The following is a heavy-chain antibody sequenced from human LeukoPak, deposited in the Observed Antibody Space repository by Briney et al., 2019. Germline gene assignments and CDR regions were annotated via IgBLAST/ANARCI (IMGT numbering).Heavy chain of an antibody. Sequence: VKVSCKASGGTFSGYAISWVRQAPGQGLEWMGGIIPIFGTANYAQKFQGRVTITADESTSTAYMELSSLRSEDTAVYYCARDMYSSSSFSLDYWGQGTLVTVSS. CDR2: IIPIFGTA. CDR1: GGTFSGYA. CDR3: ARDMYSSSSFSLDY. D-gene: IGHD6-6*01. V-gene: IGHV1-69*13. J-gene: IGHJ4*02.